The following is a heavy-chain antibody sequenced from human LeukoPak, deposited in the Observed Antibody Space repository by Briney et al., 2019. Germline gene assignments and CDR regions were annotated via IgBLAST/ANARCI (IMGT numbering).Heavy chain of an antibody. CDR2: INQDGTEK. CDR1: GFPFGTYW. V-gene: IGHV3-7*01. D-gene: IGHD3-10*01. Sequence: GGSLRLSCAASGFPFGTYWMSWVRQAPGKWLEWVANINQDGTEKYYVDSVKGRFTISRDYAKNSLYLQMNSLRVEDTAVYYCAKVAKYYYGPETYYFFEQWGQGTPVTASS. J-gene: IGHJ4*02. CDR3: AKVAKYYYGPETYYFFEQ.